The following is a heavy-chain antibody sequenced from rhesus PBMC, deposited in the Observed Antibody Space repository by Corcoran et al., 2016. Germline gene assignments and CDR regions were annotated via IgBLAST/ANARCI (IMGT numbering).Heavy chain of an antibody. Sequence: QVQLQESGPGVVKPSETLSLTCAVSGGSISSGYDWSWIRPPPGKGLEWIGYIYGSSGSTNYNPFLKNLVTISKDASKNQFSLKLSSVTAADTAVYYCARDGYGYYFDYWGQGVLVTVSS. CDR1: GGSISSGYD. CDR3: ARDGYGYYFDY. V-gene: IGHV4-76*01. CDR2: IYGSSGST. J-gene: IGHJ4*01. D-gene: IGHD3-9*01.